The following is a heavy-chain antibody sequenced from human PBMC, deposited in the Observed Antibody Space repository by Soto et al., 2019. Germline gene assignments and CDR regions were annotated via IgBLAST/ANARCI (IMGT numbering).Heavy chain of an antibody. V-gene: IGHV4-39*01. D-gene: IGHD5-12*01. CDR1: GGSISGSTYY. CDR3: ARPRLGATILSGFES. Sequence: PSETLSLTCTVSGGSISGSTYYWAWIRQPPGKGPEWIGSIYYSGSAYDNPALKSRVTISVDTSKNQFSLKLTSVTAADTAVYFCARPRLGATILSGFESWGQGRGVTVSS. J-gene: IGHJ4*02. CDR2: IYYSGSA.